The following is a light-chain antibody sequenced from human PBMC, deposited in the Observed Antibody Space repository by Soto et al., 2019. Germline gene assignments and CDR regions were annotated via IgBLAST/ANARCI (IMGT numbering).Light chain of an antibody. J-gene: IGKJ5*01. V-gene: IGKV1-39*01. CDR1: QSISIY. CDR2: AAS. Sequence: DTQITQCHSSLSASVGDRVTITCGSSQSISIYLNWYQQKPGKAPKLLIYAASSLQSGVPSRFSGSGSGTDFTLTISRLQPEDFATYYCQQSASTIPITFGQGTRLEI. CDR3: QQSASTIPIT.